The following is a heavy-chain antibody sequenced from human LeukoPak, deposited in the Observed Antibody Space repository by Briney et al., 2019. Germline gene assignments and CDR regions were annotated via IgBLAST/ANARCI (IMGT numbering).Heavy chain of an antibody. CDR1: GGSISSSSYY. CDR2: IYYSGST. Sequence: EPSETLSLTCTVSGGSISSSSYYWGWIRPPPGKGLEWIGSIYYSGSTYYNPSLKSRVTISVDTSKNQFSLKLSSVTAADTAVYYCASQLGYCSGGSCLNAFDIWGQGTMVTVSS. V-gene: IGHV4-39*07. D-gene: IGHD2-15*01. CDR3: ASQLGYCSGGSCLNAFDI. J-gene: IGHJ3*02.